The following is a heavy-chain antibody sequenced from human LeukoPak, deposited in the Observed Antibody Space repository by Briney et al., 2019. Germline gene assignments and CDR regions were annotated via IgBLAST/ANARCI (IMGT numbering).Heavy chain of an antibody. CDR2: IYSGGST. Sequence: GGSLRLSCAASGFTVSSNYMSWVRQAPGKGLEWVSVIYSGGSTYYADSVKGRFTISRDNSKNTLYLQMNGLRAEDTAVYYCARVLGYSGYDLLDPWGQGTLVTVSS. CDR1: GFTVSSNY. J-gene: IGHJ5*02. D-gene: IGHD5-12*01. V-gene: IGHV3-53*01. CDR3: ARVLGYSGYDLLDP.